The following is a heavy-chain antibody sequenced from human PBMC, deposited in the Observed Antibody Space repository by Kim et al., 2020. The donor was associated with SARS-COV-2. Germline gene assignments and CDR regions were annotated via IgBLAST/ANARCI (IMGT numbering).Heavy chain of an antibody. V-gene: IGHV4-34*01. CDR2: INHSGST. D-gene: IGHD3-3*01. J-gene: IGHJ6*03. CDR1: GGSFSGYY. CDR3: ARWGVSLRLRYMDV. Sequence: SETLSLTCAVSGGSFSGYYWSWIRQPPGKGLEWIGEINHSGSTNYNPSFKSRVTISVDTSTNQFSLKLSSVTAADKAVYYCARWGVSLRLRYMDVWGEGTTVTVSS.